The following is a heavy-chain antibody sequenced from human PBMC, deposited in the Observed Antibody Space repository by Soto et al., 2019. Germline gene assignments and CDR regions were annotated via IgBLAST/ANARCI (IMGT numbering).Heavy chain of an antibody. D-gene: IGHD5-12*01. CDR1: GFTFSSYG. CDR2: IWYDGSNK. J-gene: IGHJ6*03. Sequence: GGSLRLSCAASGFTFSSYGMHWVRQAPGKGLEWVAVIWYDGSNKYYADSVKGRFTISRDNSKNTLYLQMNSLRAEDTAVYYCAREAGRNSGYEASYYYMDVWGKRTTVTVSS. V-gene: IGHV3-33*01. CDR3: AREAGRNSGYEASYYYMDV.